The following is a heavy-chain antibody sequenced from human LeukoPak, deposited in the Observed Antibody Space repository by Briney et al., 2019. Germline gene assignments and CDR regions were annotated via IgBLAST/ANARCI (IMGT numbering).Heavy chain of an antibody. CDR2: IKQDGSEK. Sequence: GGSLRLSCAASGFTFSSYWMSWVRQAPGKGLEWVANIKQDGSEKYYVDSVKGRFTISRDNAKNSLYLQTNSLRAEDTAVYYCAAGIYGVRGYSLDYWGQGTLVTVSS. J-gene: IGHJ4*02. CDR3: AAGIYGVRGYSLDY. CDR1: GFTFSSYW. D-gene: IGHD3-22*01. V-gene: IGHV3-7*01.